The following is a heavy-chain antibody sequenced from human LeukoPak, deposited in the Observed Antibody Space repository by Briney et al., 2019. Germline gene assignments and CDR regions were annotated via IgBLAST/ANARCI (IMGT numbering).Heavy chain of an antibody. V-gene: IGHV3-48*03. CDR2: ISSSGSTI. CDR3: ATYRQVLLPFES. CDR1: GFTFSSYE. D-gene: IGHD2-8*02. J-gene: IGHJ4*02. Sequence: GGSLRLSCAVSGFTFSSYEMNWVRQAPGKGLEWVSYISSSGSTIYYTDSVKGRFTISRDNARNSLDLQMNSLRAEDTAIYYCATYRQVLLPFESWGQGTLVTVSS.